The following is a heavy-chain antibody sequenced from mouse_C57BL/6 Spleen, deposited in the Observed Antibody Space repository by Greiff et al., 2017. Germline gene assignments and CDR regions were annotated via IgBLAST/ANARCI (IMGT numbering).Heavy chain of an antibody. CDR1: GYTFTNYW. CDR2: IYPGGGYT. J-gene: IGHJ2*01. CDR3: ARCYYVSSPYYFDY. Sequence: VQLQQSGAELVRPGTSVKMSCKASGYTFTNYWIGWAKQRPGHGLEWIGDIYPGGGYTNYNEKFKGKATLTADKSSSPAYMQLSSLTSEDSAIXFYARCYYVSSPYYFDYWGQGTTLTVSS. D-gene: IGHD1-1*01. V-gene: IGHV1-63*01.